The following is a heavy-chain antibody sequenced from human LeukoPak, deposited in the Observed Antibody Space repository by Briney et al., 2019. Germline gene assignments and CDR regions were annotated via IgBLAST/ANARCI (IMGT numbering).Heavy chain of an antibody. CDR1: GFTFSSYG. J-gene: IGHJ3*01. CDR2: VSYDGSGE. V-gene: IGHV3-30*03. CDR3: ARDGVGTAFDL. Sequence: PGRSLRLSCAASGFTFSSYGMHWVRQAPGKGLEWVAVVSYDGSGENYADSVNGRFTISRDNSKNTLYLQMNSLRAEDTAVFYCARDGVGTAFDLWGQGTMVTVSS. D-gene: IGHD1-26*01.